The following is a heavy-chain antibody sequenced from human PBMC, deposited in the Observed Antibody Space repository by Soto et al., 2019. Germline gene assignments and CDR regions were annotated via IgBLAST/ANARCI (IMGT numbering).Heavy chain of an antibody. D-gene: IGHD6-13*01. CDR3: ARANIAAAGLDY. CDR2: IIPIFGTA. J-gene: IGHJ4*02. V-gene: IGHV1-69*06. CDR1: GGTFSSYS. Sequence: SVKVSCKASGGTFSSYSISWVRQAPGQGLEWMGGIIPIFGTANYAQKFQGRVTITADKSTSTAYMELSSLRSEDTAVYYCARANIAAAGLDYWGQGTLVTVSS.